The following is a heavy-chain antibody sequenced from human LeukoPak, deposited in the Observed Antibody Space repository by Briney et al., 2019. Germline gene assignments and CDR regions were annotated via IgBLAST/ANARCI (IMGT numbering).Heavy chain of an antibody. J-gene: IGHJ5*02. D-gene: IGHD3-22*01. CDR2: MYYSGST. Sequence: SETLSLTCTVSGGSISRGDYYWSWIRQFPGKGLEWIGYMYYSGSTYYNPSLKSRVVISVDTSKNQFSLKLSSVTAADTAVYYCARPYYYDSRIDPWGQGILVTVSS. V-gene: IGHV4-30-4*01. CDR1: GGSISRGDYY. CDR3: ARPYYYDSRIDP.